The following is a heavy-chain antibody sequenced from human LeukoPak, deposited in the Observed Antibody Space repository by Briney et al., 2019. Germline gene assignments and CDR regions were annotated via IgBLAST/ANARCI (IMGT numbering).Heavy chain of an antibody. J-gene: IGHJ4*02. CDR2: IYYSGST. Sequence: PSETLSLTCTVSGGSISSYYWSWIRQPPGKGLEWIGYIYYSGSTNYNPSLKSRVTISVDTSKNQFSLKLSSVTAADTAVYYCARRRGLGYCSGGSCYPAPGGYFDYWGQGTLVTVSS. CDR3: ARRRGLGYCSGGSCYPAPGGYFDY. CDR1: GGSISSYY. V-gene: IGHV4-59*01. D-gene: IGHD2-15*01.